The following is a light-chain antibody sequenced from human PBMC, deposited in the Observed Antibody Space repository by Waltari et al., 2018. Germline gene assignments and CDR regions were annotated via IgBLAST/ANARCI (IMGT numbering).Light chain of an antibody. CDR1: SSDVGGFKF. CDR2: DVN. V-gene: IGLV2-14*03. CDR3: TSYTTTSTLGV. Sequence: QSALTQPASVSGSPGQSITISCPGTSSDVGGFKFVSWYQQHPGKVPKLIIYDVNYRPSGVSNRFSGSKSGNAASLTISGLQAEDEADYYCTSYTTTSTLGVFGGGTKLTVL. J-gene: IGLJ2*01.